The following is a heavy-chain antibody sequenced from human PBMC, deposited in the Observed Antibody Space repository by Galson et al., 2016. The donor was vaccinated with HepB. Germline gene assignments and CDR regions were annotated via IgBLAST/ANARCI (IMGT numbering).Heavy chain of an antibody. J-gene: IGHJ6*02. CDR1: GFTFSSYE. CDR3: ARGDGYNFDEFRYGLDV. D-gene: IGHD5-24*01. V-gene: IGHV3-48*03. Sequence: SLRLSCAASGFTFSSYEMNWVRQAPGKGLEWVSYISSRGRTIYNADSVEGRFTVSRDNAKNSLYLQMNSLRAEDTAVYYCARGDGYNFDEFRYGLDVWGQGTTVTVSS. CDR2: ISSRGRTI.